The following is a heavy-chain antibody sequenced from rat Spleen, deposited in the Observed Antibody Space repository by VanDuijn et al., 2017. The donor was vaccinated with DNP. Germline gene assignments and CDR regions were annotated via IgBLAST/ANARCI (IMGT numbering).Heavy chain of an antibody. V-gene: IGHV5-31*01. CDR1: GFIFSNYW. Sequence: EVQLVESGGGPVQPGRSLKLSCVASGFIFSNYWMTWIRQAPGKGLEWVASITNTGDITYYSDSVKGRFSLSRDNAKNTLYLQVNSLRSEDTATYYCTSNPHVRTAAPFDYWGQGVMVTVSS. CDR3: TSNPHVRTAAPFDY. J-gene: IGHJ2*01. CDR2: ITNTGDIT. D-gene: IGHD3-8*01.